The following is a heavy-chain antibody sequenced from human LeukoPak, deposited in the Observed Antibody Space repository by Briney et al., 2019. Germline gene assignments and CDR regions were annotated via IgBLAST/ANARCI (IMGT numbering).Heavy chain of an antibody. D-gene: IGHD3-10*01. CDR3: AREEYYYGSGSPRAVDP. CDR2: INPNSGGT. Sequence: WASVKVSCKASGYTFTGYYMHWVRQAPGQGLERMGWINPNSGGTNYAQKFQGRVTMTRDTSISTAYMELSRLRSDDTAVYYCAREEYYYGSGSPRAVDPWGQGTLVTVSS. V-gene: IGHV1-2*02. J-gene: IGHJ5*02. CDR1: GYTFTGYY.